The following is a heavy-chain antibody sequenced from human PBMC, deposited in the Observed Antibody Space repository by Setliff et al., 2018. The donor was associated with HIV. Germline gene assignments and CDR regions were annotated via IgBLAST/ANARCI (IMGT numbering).Heavy chain of an antibody. Sequence: GESLKISCRGSGYRFTDYWIGWVRQMPGKGLEWMGVIYPGDSDTRYNPSFQGQVAISADKSTSTAYLQWSSLKASDTAMYYCARRLYSSEAFDPWGQGTLVTVSS. V-gene: IGHV5-51*01. J-gene: IGHJ5*02. CDR1: GYRFTDYW. D-gene: IGHD6-25*01. CDR3: ARRLYSSEAFDP. CDR2: IYPGDSDT.